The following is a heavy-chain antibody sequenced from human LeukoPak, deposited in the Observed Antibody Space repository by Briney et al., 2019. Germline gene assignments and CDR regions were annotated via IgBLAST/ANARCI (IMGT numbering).Heavy chain of an antibody. Sequence: SETLSLTCTVSGGSVSSTHYWGWIRQPPGKGLEWIGSIYYGGSTYYNASLRSRVTTSVDTSKNQFSLKLSSVTAADTAVYYCARDSDYYDSSGYYSLPDYWGQGTLVTVSS. CDR3: ARDSDYYDSSGYYSLPDY. D-gene: IGHD3-22*01. V-gene: IGHV4-39*07. CDR1: GGSVSSTHY. J-gene: IGHJ4*02. CDR2: IYYGGST.